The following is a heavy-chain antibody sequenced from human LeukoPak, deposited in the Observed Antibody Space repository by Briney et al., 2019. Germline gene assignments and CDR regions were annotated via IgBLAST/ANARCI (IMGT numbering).Heavy chain of an antibody. D-gene: IGHD2-2*01. CDR2: IGISSGNT. CDR3: ARDTKYAFDN. V-gene: IGHV3-48*01. CDR1: GFTFSDYS. J-gene: IGHJ4*01. Sequence: GGSLRLSCAASGFTFSDYSMNWVRQAPGKGLEWISYIGISSGNTKYADSVKGRFTISGDKAKNSLYLQMNSLRVEGTAVYYCARDTKYAFDNWGHGTLVTVSS.